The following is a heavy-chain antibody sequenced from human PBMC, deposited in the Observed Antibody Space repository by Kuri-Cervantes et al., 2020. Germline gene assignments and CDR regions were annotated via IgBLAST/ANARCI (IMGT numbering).Heavy chain of an antibody. J-gene: IGHJ4*02. CDR1: GFTFSAYW. V-gene: IGHV3-7*03. CDR2: IKPDGSEK. D-gene: IGHD2-8*01. CDR3: AKAVGYCTNGVCWGFDC. Sequence: ETLSLTCAASGFTFSAYWMSWVRQGPGKGLEWVANIKPDGSEKYYVDSVKGRFTITRDNDKNSVYLQMNSLRAEDTAVYYCAKAVGYCTNGVCWGFDCWGQGTLVTVSS.